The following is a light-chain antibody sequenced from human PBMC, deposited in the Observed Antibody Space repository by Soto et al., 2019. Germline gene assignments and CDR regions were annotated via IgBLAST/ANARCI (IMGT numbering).Light chain of an antibody. CDR2: DAS. CDR3: QQYNTYSRT. V-gene: IGKV1-5*01. Sequence: DIQMTQSPSSLSASVGDRVTITCQASQNINIYVNWYQQKPGKAPKLLIYDASSLESGVPSRFSGSGSGTELTLTISSLQPDDFATYYCQQYNTYSRTFGQGTKVEIK. J-gene: IGKJ1*01. CDR1: QNINIY.